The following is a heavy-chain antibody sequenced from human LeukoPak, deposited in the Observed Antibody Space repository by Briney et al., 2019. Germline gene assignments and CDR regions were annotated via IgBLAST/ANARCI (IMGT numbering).Heavy chain of an antibody. V-gene: IGHV4-4*07. CDR3: ARVGSDGSYFDS. CDR1: GDSITNYY. CDR2: IYSSGNT. Sequence: KPSETLSLTCTVSGDSITNYYWSWIRQPAGKGLEWIGRIYSSGNTNYNPSLQSRVTMSVDASKNQFSLKLSSVTAADTAVYYCARVGSDGSYFDSWGQGTLVTVSS. D-gene: IGHD1-26*01. J-gene: IGHJ4*02.